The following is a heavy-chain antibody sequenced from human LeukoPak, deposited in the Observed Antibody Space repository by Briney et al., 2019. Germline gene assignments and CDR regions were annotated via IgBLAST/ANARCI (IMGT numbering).Heavy chain of an antibody. CDR3: ARAAMTTVTFDY. Sequence: SQTLSLTCAVSGGSISSGGYSWSWIRQPPGKGLEWIGYIYHSGSTYYNPSLKSRVTISVDRSKNQFSLELSSVTAADTAVYYCARAAMTTVTFDYWGQGTLVTVSS. CDR2: IYHSGST. J-gene: IGHJ4*02. V-gene: IGHV4-30-2*01. D-gene: IGHD4-17*01. CDR1: GGSISSGGYS.